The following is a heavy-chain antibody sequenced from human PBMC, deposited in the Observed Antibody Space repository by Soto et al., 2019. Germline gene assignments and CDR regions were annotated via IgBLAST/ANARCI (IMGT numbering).Heavy chain of an antibody. CDR1: GYTFTSYA. D-gene: IGHD6-19*01. CDR3: ARGNAVAGTGFDY. V-gene: IGHV1-3*04. CDR2: LNTGNANT. Sequence: QVQLVQSGAEVKKPGASVKLSCKASGYTFTSYALHWVRQAPGQRLEWMGWLNTGNANTKYSQKFQGRVTITRDTSASTAYMELSSLRSEDTAMYYCARGNAVAGTGFDYWGQGTLVTVSS. J-gene: IGHJ4*02.